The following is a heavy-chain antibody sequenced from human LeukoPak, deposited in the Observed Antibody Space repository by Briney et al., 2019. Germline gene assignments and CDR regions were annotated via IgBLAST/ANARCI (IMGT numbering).Heavy chain of an antibody. CDR2: IYSGGST. Sequence: GGSLRLSCAASGFTVSNNYMSWVRQAPGRGLEWVSLIYSGGSTYYADSVKGRFTISRDNSKNTLYLQMNSLRAEDTAVYYCASARPYYYDSSGYWLGYFDYWGQGTLVTVSS. D-gene: IGHD3-22*01. V-gene: IGHV3-53*01. CDR3: ASARPYYYDSSGYWLGYFDY. J-gene: IGHJ4*02. CDR1: GFTVSNNY.